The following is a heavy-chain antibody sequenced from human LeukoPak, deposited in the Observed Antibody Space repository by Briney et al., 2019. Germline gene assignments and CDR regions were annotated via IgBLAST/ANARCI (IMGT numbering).Heavy chain of an antibody. J-gene: IGHJ4*02. CDR2: INHSGST. CDR1: GGSFSGYY. V-gene: IGHV4-34*01. D-gene: IGHD3-16*01. CDR3: ARGGENGVDY. Sequence: SETLSLTCAVYGGSFSGYYWSWIRQPPGKGLEWIGEINHSGSTNYNPSLKSRVTISVDTSKNQFSLKLSSVTAADTAVYYCARGGENGVDYWGQGTLVTVSS.